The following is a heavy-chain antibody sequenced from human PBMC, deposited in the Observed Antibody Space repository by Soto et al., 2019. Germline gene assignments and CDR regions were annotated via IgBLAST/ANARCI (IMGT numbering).Heavy chain of an antibody. CDR2: IYYSGST. CDR3: ARLERLWDYCSGVSCAFDI. Sequence: SETLSLTCTVSGGSISSSSYYWGWIRQPPGKGLEWIGSIYYSGSTYYNPSLKSRVTISVDTSKNQFSLKLSSVTAADTAVYYCARLERLWDYCSGVSCAFDIWGQGTMVTVSS. V-gene: IGHV4-39*01. CDR1: GGSISSSSYY. D-gene: IGHD2-15*01. J-gene: IGHJ3*02.